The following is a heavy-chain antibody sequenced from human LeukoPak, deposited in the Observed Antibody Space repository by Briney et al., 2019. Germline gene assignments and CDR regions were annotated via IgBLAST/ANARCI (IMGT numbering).Heavy chain of an antibody. CDR3: ARVDYYDSSGYYRRYYFDY. Sequence: GGSLRLSCAASGFSFRSYSMNWVRQAPGKGLEWVSCITSSSSYIYYADSVKGRFTISRDNAKNSLYLQMNSLRAEDTAVYYCARVDYYDSSGYYRRYYFDYWGQGTLVTVSS. CDR2: ITSSSSYI. CDR1: GFSFRSYS. J-gene: IGHJ4*02. V-gene: IGHV3-21*01. D-gene: IGHD3-22*01.